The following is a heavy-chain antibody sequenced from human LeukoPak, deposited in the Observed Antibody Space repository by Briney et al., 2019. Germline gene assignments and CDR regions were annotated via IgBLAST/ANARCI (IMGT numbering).Heavy chain of an antibody. J-gene: IGHJ4*02. CDR3: ARATVAGTFSYDGATDY. Sequence: SVKVSCKASGGTFSSYAISWVRQAPGQGLEWMGGIIPIFGTANYAQKFRGRVTITADKSTSTAYMELSSLRSEDTAVYYCARATVAGTFSYDGATDYWGQGTLVTVSS. D-gene: IGHD6-19*01. CDR1: GGTFSSYA. CDR2: IIPIFGTA. V-gene: IGHV1-69*06.